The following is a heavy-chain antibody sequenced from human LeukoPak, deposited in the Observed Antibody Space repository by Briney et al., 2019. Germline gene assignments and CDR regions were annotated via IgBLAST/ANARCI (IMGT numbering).Heavy chain of an antibody. V-gene: IGHV1-2*02. CDR1: GYTFTGYY. J-gene: IGHJ4*02. CDR2: INPNSGGT. Sequence: ASVKVSCKASGYTFTGYYIHWVRQAPGQGLEWMGWINPNSGGTNYIQKFQGRVTMTRDTSISTAYMELSRLRSDDTAVYYCASTYCSDGSCYWFSLDYWGQGTLVTVSS. D-gene: IGHD2-15*01. CDR3: ASTYCSDGSCYWFSLDY.